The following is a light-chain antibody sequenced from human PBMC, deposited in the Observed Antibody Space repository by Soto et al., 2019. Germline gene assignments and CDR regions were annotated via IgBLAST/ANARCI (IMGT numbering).Light chain of an antibody. J-gene: IGKJ1*01. Sequence: EIVLTQSPATLSLSPGERATLSCRASQSVSTNLAWYQQKPGQAPRLLIYGASTRATGIPARFSGSGSGTDFTLTISSLQSEDLAVYYCQQYNIWPPWTFGQGTKVDIK. CDR2: GAS. CDR3: QQYNIWPPWT. CDR1: QSVSTN. V-gene: IGKV3-15*01.